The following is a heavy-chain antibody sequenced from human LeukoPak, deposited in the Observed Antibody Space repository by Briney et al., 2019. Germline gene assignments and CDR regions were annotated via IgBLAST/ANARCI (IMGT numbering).Heavy chain of an antibody. CDR1: GFTFSSYA. CDR3: ARAPNPIVVVPAALFGY. CDR2: ISYDGSNK. D-gene: IGHD2-2*01. V-gene: IGHV3-30-3*01. J-gene: IGHJ4*02. Sequence: GRSLRLSCVASGFTFSSYAMHWVRQAPGKGLEWVAVISYDGSNKYYADSVKGRFTISRDNSKNTLYLQMNSLRAEDTAVYYCARAPNPIVVVPAALFGYWGQGTLVTVSS.